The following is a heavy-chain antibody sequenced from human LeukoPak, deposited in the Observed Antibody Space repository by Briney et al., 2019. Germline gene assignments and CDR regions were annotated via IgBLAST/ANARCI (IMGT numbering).Heavy chain of an antibody. Sequence: GGSLRLSCAASGFTFSSYGMHWVRQAPGKGLEWVAVIWYDGSNKYYADSVKGRFTISRDDSKNTLYLQMNSLRAEDTAVYYCARDRSGVTAILGYWGQGTLVTVSP. CDR1: GFTFSSYG. D-gene: IGHD2-21*02. CDR2: IWYDGSNK. J-gene: IGHJ4*02. CDR3: ARDRSGVTAILGY. V-gene: IGHV3-33*01.